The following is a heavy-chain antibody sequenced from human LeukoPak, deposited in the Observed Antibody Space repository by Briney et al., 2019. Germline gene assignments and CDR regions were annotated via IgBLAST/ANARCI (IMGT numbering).Heavy chain of an antibody. CDR3: ARAYYYDSSGYFSVPVFDP. CDR2: ISSSSSYI. CDR1: GFTFSSYS. Sequence: GGSLRLSCAASGFTFSSYSMNWVRQAPGKGLEWVSSISSSSSYIYYADSVKGRFTISRDNAKNSLHLQMNSLRAEDTAVYYCARAYYYDSSGYFSVPVFDPWGQGTLVTVSS. V-gene: IGHV3-21*01. D-gene: IGHD3-22*01. J-gene: IGHJ5*02.